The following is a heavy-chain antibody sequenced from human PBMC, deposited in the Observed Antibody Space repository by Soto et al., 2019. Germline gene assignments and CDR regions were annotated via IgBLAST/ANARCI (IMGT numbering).Heavy chain of an antibody. CDR2: IYSGGST. Sequence: GGSLRLSCAASGFPVSSNYMSWVRQAPGKGLEWVSVIYSGGSTYYADSVKGRFTISRDNSKNTLYLQMNSLRAEDTAVYYCARDGYYDFWSGYSPFDIWGQGTMVTVSS. CDR3: ARDGYYDFWSGYSPFDI. J-gene: IGHJ3*02. CDR1: GFPVSSNY. V-gene: IGHV3-66*01. D-gene: IGHD3-3*01.